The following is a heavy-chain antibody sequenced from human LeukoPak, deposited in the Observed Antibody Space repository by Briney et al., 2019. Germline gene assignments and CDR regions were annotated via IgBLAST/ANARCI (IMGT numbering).Heavy chain of an antibody. D-gene: IGHD3-9*01. Sequence: GASVRVSCKASGRTFSSYAISWVRQAPGQGLEWMGRIIPFLGIANYAQKFQGRVTITADKSTSTAYMELSSLRSEDTAVYYCARDYDIFTGPHYYYYYGMDVWGQGTTVTVSS. CDR3: ARDYDIFTGPHYYYYYGMDV. CDR1: GRTFSSYA. J-gene: IGHJ6*02. V-gene: IGHV1-69*04. CDR2: IIPFLGIA.